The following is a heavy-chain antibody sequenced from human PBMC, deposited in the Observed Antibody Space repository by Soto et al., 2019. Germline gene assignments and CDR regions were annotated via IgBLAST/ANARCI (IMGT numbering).Heavy chain of an antibody. J-gene: IGHJ4*02. CDR2: ISGSGGTT. CDR3: ANHVGSSWRYYFDN. Sequence: EVQLLESGGGLVQPGGSLRLSCAASGFTFSSYAMSWVRQAPGKGLEWVSFISGSGGTTYYADSVKGRFTISRDSSKNTLYLQVDSLRAEDTAVYYCANHVGSSWRYYFDNWGQGTLVTVSS. D-gene: IGHD6-13*01. CDR1: GFTFSSYA. V-gene: IGHV3-23*01.